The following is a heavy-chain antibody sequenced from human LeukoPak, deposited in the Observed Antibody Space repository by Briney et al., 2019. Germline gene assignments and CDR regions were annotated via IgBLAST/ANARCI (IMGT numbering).Heavy chain of an antibody. CDR3: ARVWYYDILTGYSPFDY. CDR2: INSDGSST. CDR1: GFTFSSYC. D-gene: IGHD3-9*01. V-gene: IGHV3-74*01. Sequence: PGGSLRLSCPASGFTFSSYCMHWVRQAPGKGLVWVARINSDGSSTSYADSVKGRVTISRDNAKNTLYLQMNSLRADDTAVYYCARVWYYDILTGYSPFDYWGQGTLVTVSS. J-gene: IGHJ4*02.